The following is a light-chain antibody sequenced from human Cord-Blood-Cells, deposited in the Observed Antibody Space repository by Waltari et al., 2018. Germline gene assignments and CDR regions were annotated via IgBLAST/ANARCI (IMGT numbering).Light chain of an antibody. CDR3: SSYTSSSTLDWV. CDR2: DVS. J-gene: IGLJ3*02. V-gene: IGLV2-14*01. CDR1: SSDVGGYNY. Sequence: QSALTQPASVSGSPRQSITISCTGTSSDVGGYNYVSWYQQHPGKAPKLMIYDVSNRPSGVSNRFSGSKSGNTASLTISGLQAEDEADYYCSSYTSSSTLDWVFGGGTKLTVL.